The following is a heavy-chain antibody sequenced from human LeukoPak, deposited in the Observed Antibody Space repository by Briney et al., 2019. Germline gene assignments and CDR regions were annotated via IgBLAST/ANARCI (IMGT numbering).Heavy chain of an antibody. Sequence: ASVTVSCTASGYTFTSYFMHWVRQAPGQGLEWMGIINPSGGSTSYAQKFQGRVTMTRDMSTSTVYMELSSLRSEDTAVYYCARTAGRTFDYWGQGTLVTVSS. V-gene: IGHV1-46*01. J-gene: IGHJ4*02. CDR3: ARTAGRTFDY. CDR2: INPSGGST. CDR1: GYTFTSYF. D-gene: IGHD6-6*01.